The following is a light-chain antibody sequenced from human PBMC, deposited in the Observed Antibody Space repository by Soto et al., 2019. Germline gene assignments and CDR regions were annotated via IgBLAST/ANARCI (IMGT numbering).Light chain of an antibody. CDR1: QSVLRSF. CDR3: QQYGDSPPT. J-gene: IGKJ2*01. Sequence: EVVLTQSPGTLSLSPGERVTLSCRASQSVLRSFLAWYQRRPGQAPRLLIYDASTRATGIPDRFGGSGSGTDFALPVSRLEPEDFAVYYCQQYGDSPPTFGQGTKLEIK. CDR2: DAS. V-gene: IGKV3-20*01.